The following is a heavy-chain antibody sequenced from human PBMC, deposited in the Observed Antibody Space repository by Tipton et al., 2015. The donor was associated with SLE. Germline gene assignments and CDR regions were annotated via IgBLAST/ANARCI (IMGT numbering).Heavy chain of an antibody. J-gene: IGHJ4*02. V-gene: IGHV4-61*02. D-gene: IGHD7-27*01. Sequence: TLSLTCTVSGGSLSGDTYYWSWIRQPAGEGLEWIGRIFTSGTTFYNPSLKSRVTISVDTSKNQFSLDLSSVTAADTAVYYCARDPNGGYGSFDYWGLGALVTVSS. CDR3: ARDPNGGYGSFDY. CDR1: GGSLSGDTYY. CDR2: IFTSGTT.